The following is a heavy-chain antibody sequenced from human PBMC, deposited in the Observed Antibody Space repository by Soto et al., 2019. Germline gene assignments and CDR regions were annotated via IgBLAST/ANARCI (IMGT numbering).Heavy chain of an antibody. CDR1: GGSISSGGYS. CDR3: HRGRSSRHYYYYGMDV. D-gene: IGHD6-19*01. J-gene: IGHJ6*02. CDR2: IYHSGST. Sequence: SETLSLTCAVSGGSISSGGYSWSWIRQPPGKGLEWIGYIYHSGSTYYNPSLKSRVTISVDRSKNQFSLKLSSVTAADTAVYYCHRGRSSRHYYYYGMDVWGQGTTVTVSS. V-gene: IGHV4-30-2*01.